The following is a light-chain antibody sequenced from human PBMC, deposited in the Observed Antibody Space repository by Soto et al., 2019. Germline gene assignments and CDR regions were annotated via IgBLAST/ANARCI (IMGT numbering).Light chain of an antibody. J-gene: IGKJ3*01. Sequence: EVAMTQSPATLSVSPGERAILSCRTSQGVSSNLAWYQQKPGPPPRLLIYGASTRATGIPARFSGSGSGTEFTLTISSLQSEDFAVYYCQQYDNRPPFTFGPGTKVDIK. CDR1: QGVSSN. V-gene: IGKV3-15*01. CDR3: QQYDNRPPFT. CDR2: GAS.